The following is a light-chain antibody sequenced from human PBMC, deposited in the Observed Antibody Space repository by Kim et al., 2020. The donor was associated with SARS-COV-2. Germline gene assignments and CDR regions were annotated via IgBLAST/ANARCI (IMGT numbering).Light chain of an antibody. CDR3: SSYTTTSARV. Sequence: QSALTQPASVSGSPGQSITISCTGSSSDIGGYNYVSWYQQHPGKVPRLMIYDVTYRPSGVSTRFSGSKSGNTASLNISGLQAEDEADYSCSSYTTTSARVFGGGTRLTVL. CDR1: SSDIGGYNY. CDR2: DVT. J-gene: IGLJ3*02. V-gene: IGLV2-14*03.